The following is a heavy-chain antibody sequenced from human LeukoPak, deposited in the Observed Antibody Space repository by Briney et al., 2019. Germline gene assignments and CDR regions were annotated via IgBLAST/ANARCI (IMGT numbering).Heavy chain of an antibody. J-gene: IGHJ4*02. CDR3: ARDGDYDRSYRSGFDY. CDR1: GFTFSSYS. V-gene: IGHV3-21*01. Sequence: GGSLRLSCAASGFTFSSYSMNWVRQAPGKGLEWVSSISSSSSYIYYADSVKGRFTISRDNAKNSLYLQMNSLRAEDTAVYYCARDGDYDRSYRSGFDYWGQGTLVTVSS. D-gene: IGHD3-10*02. CDR2: ISSSSSYI.